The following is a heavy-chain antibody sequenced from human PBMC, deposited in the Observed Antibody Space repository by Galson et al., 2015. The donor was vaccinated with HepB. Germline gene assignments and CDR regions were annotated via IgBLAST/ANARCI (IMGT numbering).Heavy chain of an antibody. Sequence: LRLSCAASGFTFSSYAMSWVRQAPGKGLEWVSAISGSGGSTYYADSVKGRFTISRDNSKNTLYLQMNSLRAEDTAVYYCAKCRAHELLPWYFDLWGRGTLVTVSS. D-gene: IGHD2-15*01. J-gene: IGHJ2*01. CDR3: AKCRAHELLPWYFDL. CDR2: ISGSGGST. V-gene: IGHV3-23*01. CDR1: GFTFSSYA.